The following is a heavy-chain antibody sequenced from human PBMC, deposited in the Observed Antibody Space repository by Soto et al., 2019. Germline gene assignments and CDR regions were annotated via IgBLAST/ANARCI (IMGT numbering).Heavy chain of an antibody. D-gene: IGHD2-15*01. Sequence: GASVKVSCKASGYTFTSYGISWVRQAPGQGLEWMGWISAYNGNTNYAQKLQGRVTMTTDTSTSTAYMELRSLGSDDTAVYYCARDGDGYCSGGSCYIGNGMDVWGQGTTVTVSS. CDR3: ARDGDGYCSGGSCYIGNGMDV. J-gene: IGHJ6*02. CDR1: GYTFTSYG. V-gene: IGHV1-18*01. CDR2: ISAYNGNT.